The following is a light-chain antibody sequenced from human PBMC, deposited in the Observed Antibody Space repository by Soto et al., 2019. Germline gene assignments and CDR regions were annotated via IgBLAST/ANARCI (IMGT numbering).Light chain of an antibody. Sequence: QSVLTQPASVSGSPGQSITISCTGSSNDVGGYDYVSWYQQHPGKAPRLIIFDVTYRPSGVSDRFSGSKSGNTASLTISGLQAEDEADYYCGSYTTNSNNVSGSGTKLTVL. CDR1: SNDVGGYDY. V-gene: IGLV2-14*01. CDR3: GSYTTNSNNV. CDR2: DVT. J-gene: IGLJ1*01.